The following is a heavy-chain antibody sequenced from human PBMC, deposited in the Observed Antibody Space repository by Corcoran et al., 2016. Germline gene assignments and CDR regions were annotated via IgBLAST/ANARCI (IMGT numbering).Heavy chain of an antibody. CDR3: ARSSWHDY. CDR2: IKGGENEK. J-gene: IGHJ4*02. CDR1: GFLFNTYW. V-gene: IGHV3-7*01. Sequence: VQLAESWGGLVQPGGSLRLSCAASGFLFNTYWMNWVRQAPGKGLEWVANIKGGENEKYYVDSVKGRFTISRDNTKTLVYLQMNSLRAEDAAVYYCARSSWHDYWGQGTLVTVSS. D-gene: IGHD6-13*01.